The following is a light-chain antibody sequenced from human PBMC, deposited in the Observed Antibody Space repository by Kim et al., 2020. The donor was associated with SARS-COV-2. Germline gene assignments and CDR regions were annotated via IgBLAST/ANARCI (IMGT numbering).Light chain of an antibody. V-gene: IGLV2-8*01. CDR3: SSYAGSNNYV. CDR1: SSDVGGYNY. J-gene: IGLJ1*01. CDR2: EVS. Sequence: GQSVTISCPGNSSDVGGYNYVSWYQQHPGKAPNLMIYEVSKRPSGVPDRFSGSKSGNTASLTVSGLQAEDEADYYCSSYAGSNNYVFGTGTKVTVL.